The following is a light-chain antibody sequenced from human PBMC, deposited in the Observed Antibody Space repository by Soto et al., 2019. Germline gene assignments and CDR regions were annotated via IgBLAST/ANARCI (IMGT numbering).Light chain of an antibody. CDR3: SSYTSSSTYV. CDR1: SSDVGGYNY. Sequence: QSALTQPASVSGSPGQPITISCTGTSSDVGGYNYVSWYQQHPGKAPKLMIYEVSNRPSGVSNRFSGSKSGNTASLTISGLQAEDEADYYCSSYTSSSTYVFGTGTKGTVL. J-gene: IGLJ1*01. V-gene: IGLV2-14*01. CDR2: EVS.